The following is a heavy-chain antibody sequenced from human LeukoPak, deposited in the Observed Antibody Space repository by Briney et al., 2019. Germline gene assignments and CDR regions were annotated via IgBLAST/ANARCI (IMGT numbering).Heavy chain of an antibody. Sequence: ASVKVSCKASGYTFTSYAMHWVRQAPGQRLEWMGWINAGNGNTKYSQKFQGRVTITRDTSASTAYMELSSLRSEDTAVYYCARDKVTTYYYGMDVWGQGTTVTVSS. CDR3: ARDKVTTYYYGMDV. J-gene: IGHJ6*02. CDR1: GYTFTSYA. V-gene: IGHV1-3*01. CDR2: INAGNGNT. D-gene: IGHD4-17*01.